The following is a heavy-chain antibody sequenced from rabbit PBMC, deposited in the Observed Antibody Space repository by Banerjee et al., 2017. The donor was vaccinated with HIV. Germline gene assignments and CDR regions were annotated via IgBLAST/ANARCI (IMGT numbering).Heavy chain of an antibody. Sequence: QSLEESGGDLVKPGASLTLTCTASGFSFSSSYYMCWVRQAPGKGLEWIACIYAGSSGSTYYASWAKGRFTIYKTSSTTVTLQMTSLTAADTATYFCARSSNGYYGGFNLWGPGTLVTVS. CDR1: GFSFSSSYY. CDR2: IYAGSSGST. D-gene: IGHD1-1*01. CDR3: ARSSNGYYGGFNL. J-gene: IGHJ4*01. V-gene: IGHV1S40*01.